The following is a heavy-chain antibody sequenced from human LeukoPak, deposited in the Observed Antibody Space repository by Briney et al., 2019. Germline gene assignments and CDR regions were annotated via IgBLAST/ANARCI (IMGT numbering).Heavy chain of an antibody. D-gene: IGHD3-10*01. Sequence: PSETLSLTCAISGASISTGGFYWTWIRQPPGEGLEWIGYIYYTGSVDYNASLKSRLTISLDTSKNRFSLKLNSVTAADTAVYYCARDHSYYFGSQTSTLDVWGQGTAVTVSS. V-gene: IGHV4-31*11. CDR1: GASISTGGFY. CDR2: IYYTGSV. J-gene: IGHJ6*02. CDR3: ARDHSYYFGSQTSTLDV.